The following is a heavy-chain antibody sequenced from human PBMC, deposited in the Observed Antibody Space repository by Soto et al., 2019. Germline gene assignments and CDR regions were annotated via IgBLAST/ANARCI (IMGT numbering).Heavy chain of an antibody. CDR2: IYYSGST. D-gene: IGHD5-18*01. CDR3: ARLKSGYTYGYGNWYFDL. CDR1: AGSISSSSYY. Sequence: QLQLQESGPGLVKPSETLSLTCTVSAGSISSSSYYWGWIRQPPGKGLEWIGSIYYSGSTYYNPSLKSRVTISIDTSNNQFSLKLSSVTTADTAVYYCARLKSGYTYGYGNWYFDLWGRGTLVTVSS. V-gene: IGHV4-39*01. J-gene: IGHJ2*01.